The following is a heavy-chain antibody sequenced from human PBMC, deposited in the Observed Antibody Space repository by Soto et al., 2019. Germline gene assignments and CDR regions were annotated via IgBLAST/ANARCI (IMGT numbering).Heavy chain of an antibody. CDR2: IIPILGIA. V-gene: IGHV1-69*02. CDR3: ARGTYYYGSGGELVEGYVDY. J-gene: IGHJ4*02. D-gene: IGHD3-10*01. CDR1: GGTFSSYT. Sequence: QVQLVQSGAEVKKPGSSVKVSCKASGGTFSSYTISWVRQAPGQGLEWMGRIIPILGIANYAQKFQGRVTITADKSTSTAYMELSSLRSEDTAVYYCARGTYYYGSGGELVEGYVDYWGQGTLVTVSS.